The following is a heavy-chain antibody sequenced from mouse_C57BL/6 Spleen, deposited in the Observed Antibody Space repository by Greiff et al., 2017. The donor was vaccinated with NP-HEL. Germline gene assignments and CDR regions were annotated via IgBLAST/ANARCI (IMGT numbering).Heavy chain of an antibody. Sequence: EVKLQESGGGLVQPGGSMKLSCVASGFTFSNYWMNWVRQSPEKGLEWVAQIRLKSDNYATHYAESVKGRFTISRDDSKSSVYLQMNNLRAEDTGIYYCTVGFYETLFAYWGQGTLVTVSA. CDR1: GFTFSNYW. CDR3: TVGFYETLFAY. J-gene: IGHJ3*01. V-gene: IGHV6-3*01. CDR2: IRLKSDNYAT. D-gene: IGHD2-3*01.